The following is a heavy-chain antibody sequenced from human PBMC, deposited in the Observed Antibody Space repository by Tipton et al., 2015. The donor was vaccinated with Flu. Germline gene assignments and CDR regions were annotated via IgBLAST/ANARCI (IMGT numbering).Heavy chain of an antibody. J-gene: IGHJ5*02. Sequence: TLSLTCTVSGGSISTYYWSWIRQPPGKGLEWIGYIHYSGSTNYNPSLKSRVTISVDTSKNQFSLQLNSVTAVDTAVYYCARDGAYYNYVWGTYRDQNWFDPWGQGTLVTASS. CDR1: GGSISTYY. CDR3: ARDGAYYNYVWGTYRDQNWFDP. V-gene: IGHV4-59*01. D-gene: IGHD3-16*02. CDR2: IHYSGST.